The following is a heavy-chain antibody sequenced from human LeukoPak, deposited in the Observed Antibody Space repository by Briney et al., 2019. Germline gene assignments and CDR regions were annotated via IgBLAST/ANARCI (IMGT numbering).Heavy chain of an antibody. V-gene: IGHV4-34*01. CDR2: INHSGST. CDR1: GGSFSGYY. D-gene: IGHD4-17*01. Sequence: SETLSLTCAVYGGSFSGYYWSWIRQPPGEGLEWIGEINHSGSTNYNPSLKSRVTVSVDTSKNQFSLKLSSVTAADTAVYYCARGHGRRYWYLDLWGRGTLVTVSS. CDR3: ARGHGRRYWYLDL. J-gene: IGHJ2*01.